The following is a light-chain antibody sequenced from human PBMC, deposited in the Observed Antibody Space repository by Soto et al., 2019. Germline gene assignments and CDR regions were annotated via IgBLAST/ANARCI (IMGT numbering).Light chain of an antibody. Sequence: SYVLTQPPSVSVAPGQTARIACGGDKIGSKSVHWYQQRPGQAPVLVVYDDSDRPSGIPERFSGSNSGNTATLTISRVEAGDEADYYCQLWDSSTDHVVFGGGTKLTVL. CDR2: DDS. V-gene: IGLV3-21*02. J-gene: IGLJ2*01. CDR3: QLWDSSTDHVV. CDR1: KIGSKS.